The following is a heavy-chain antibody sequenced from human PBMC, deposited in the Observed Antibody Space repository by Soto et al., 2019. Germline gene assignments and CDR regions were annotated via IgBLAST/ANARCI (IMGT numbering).Heavy chain of an antibody. CDR3: AKEWVYDSSGWSFDY. D-gene: IGHD3-22*01. CDR2: ITSGTYI. V-gene: IGHV3-21*01. J-gene: IGHJ4*02. CDR1: GFNFSNYD. Sequence: GGSLRLSSAASGFNFSNYDMKWIRQAPGKGLEWVSSITSGTYIYYADSVKGRFTISRDNSKNTLYLQMNSLRAEDTAVYDCAKEWVYDSSGWSFDYWGQGTLVTVSS.